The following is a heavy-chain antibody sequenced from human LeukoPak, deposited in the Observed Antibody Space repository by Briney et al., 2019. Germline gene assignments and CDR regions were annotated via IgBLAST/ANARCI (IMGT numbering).Heavy chain of an antibody. J-gene: IGHJ6*03. D-gene: IGHD6-19*01. V-gene: IGHV4-34*01. CDR1: GGSFSGYY. CDR2: INHSGST. CDR3: ARGLSGWNYYYMDV. Sequence: SETLSLTCAVYGGSFSGYYWSWIRQPPGRGLEWIGEINHSGSTNYNPSLKSRVTISVDTSKNQFSLKLSSVTAADTAVYYCARGLSGWNYYYMDVWGKGTTVTVSS.